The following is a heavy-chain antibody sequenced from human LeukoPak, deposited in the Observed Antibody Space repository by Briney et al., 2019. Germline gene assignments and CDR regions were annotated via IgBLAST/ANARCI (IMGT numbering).Heavy chain of an antibody. CDR1: GYTFTSYA. V-gene: IGHV7-4-1*02. CDR3: ATGPAGGFDY. Sequence: ASVKVCCKASGYTFTSYAMNWVRQAPGQGLEWMGWINTNTGNPTYAQGFTGRFVFSLDTSVSTAYLQISGLKAEDTAVYYCATGPAGGFDYWGQGTPVTVSS. J-gene: IGHJ4*02. CDR2: INTNTGNP. D-gene: IGHD3-10*01.